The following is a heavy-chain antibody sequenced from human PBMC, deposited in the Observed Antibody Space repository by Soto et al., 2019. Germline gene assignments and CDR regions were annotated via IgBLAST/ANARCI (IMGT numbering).Heavy chain of an antibody. D-gene: IGHD2-21*02. V-gene: IGHV4-31*03. CDR2: IYQSGTP. Sequence: SETLSLTCTVSGGSISSGGYXWNWIRQYPGKGLEWIAYIYQSGTPYYNPSLKSRATISIDRSKNQFSLMLDSVTAADTAVYYCARDLRLDSWGPGTLVTVS. J-gene: IGHJ4*02. CDR1: GGSISSGGYX. CDR3: ARDLRLDS.